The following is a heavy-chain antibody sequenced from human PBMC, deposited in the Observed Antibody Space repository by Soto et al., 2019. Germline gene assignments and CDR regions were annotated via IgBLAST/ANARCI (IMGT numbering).Heavy chain of an antibody. CDR3: VRKDYSDWFFDL. CDR1: GASISSSHW. Sequence: QVQLQESGPGLVKPSGTLSLTCAVSGASISSSHWWSWVRQPPGKGLEWIGEIYHSGSTCYNASLKSRVATSLDKSKYQFSLKLRSVTAADTAVYYCVRKDYSDWFFDLWGRGTLVTVSS. V-gene: IGHV4-4*02. J-gene: IGHJ2*01. D-gene: IGHD4-4*01. CDR2: IYHSGST.